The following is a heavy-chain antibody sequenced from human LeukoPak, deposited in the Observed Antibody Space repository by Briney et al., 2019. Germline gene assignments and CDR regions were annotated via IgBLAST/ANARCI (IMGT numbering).Heavy chain of an antibody. CDR2: INHSGST. D-gene: IGHD4-17*01. Sequence: PSETLSLTCAVYGGSSSGYYWSWIRQPPGKGLEWIGEINHSGSTNYNPSLKSRVSISVDTSKNQFSLKLSSVTAADTAVYYRARHPMTTVIGGIDYWGKGTLVTVSS. V-gene: IGHV4-34*01. CDR1: GGSSSGYY. J-gene: IGHJ4*02. CDR3: ARHPMTTVIGGIDY.